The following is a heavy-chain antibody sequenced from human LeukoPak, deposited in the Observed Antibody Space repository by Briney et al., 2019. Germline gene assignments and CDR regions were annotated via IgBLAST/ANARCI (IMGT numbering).Heavy chain of an antibody. D-gene: IGHD3-3*01. Sequence: ASVKVSCKASGYTFTSYGISWVRQAPGQGLEWMGWISAYNGNTNYAQKLQGRVTMTTDTSTSTAYMELRSLRSDDTAVYYCARGGLGKKTIFGVVLYYFDYWGQGTLVTVSS. J-gene: IGHJ4*02. V-gene: IGHV1-18*01. CDR1: GYTFTSYG. CDR3: ARGGLGKKTIFGVVLYYFDY. CDR2: ISAYNGNT.